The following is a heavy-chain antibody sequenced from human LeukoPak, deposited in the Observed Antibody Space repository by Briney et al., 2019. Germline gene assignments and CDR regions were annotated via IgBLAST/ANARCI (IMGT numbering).Heavy chain of an antibody. CDR1: GFTFSNYA. CDR2: IHGGGDIP. CDR3: AKALSSSFYYFDL. D-gene: IGHD3-16*02. Sequence: GGSLRLSCAASGFTFSNYAMNWVRQAPEKGLEWVSTIHGGGDIPYYADSAKGRFTISRDNPRNTLYLQMNSLRAEDTAVYYCAKALSSSFYYFDLGGRGTLVTVSS. V-gene: IGHV3-23*01. J-gene: IGHJ2*01.